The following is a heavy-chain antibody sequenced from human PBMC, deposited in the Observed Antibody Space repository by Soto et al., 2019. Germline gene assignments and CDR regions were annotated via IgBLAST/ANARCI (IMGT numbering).Heavy chain of an antibody. CDR2: IKQDGSEK. D-gene: IGHD6-13*01. Sequence: EVQLVESGGGLVQPGGSLRLSCAASGFTFSSYWMSWVRQAPGKGLEWVANIKQDGSEKYYVDSVKGRFTISRDNAKNSLYLQMNSLRAEDTAVYYCARPAPEGIAAAAFDYWGQGTLVTVSS. J-gene: IGHJ4*02. V-gene: IGHV3-7*01. CDR3: ARPAPEGIAAAAFDY. CDR1: GFTFSSYW.